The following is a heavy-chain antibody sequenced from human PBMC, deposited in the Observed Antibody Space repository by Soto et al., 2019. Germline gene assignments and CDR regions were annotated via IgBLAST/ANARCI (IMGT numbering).Heavy chain of an antibody. CDR2: IDLSDSYT. Sequence: PAEARMISWNGSWYISTSYRIRWVRQMPGKGLEWMGGIDLSDSYTNYSPSFQGHVTISADKSSSTAYLQWSSLKVSATAIYYCAILYSTAFDCRGQGSLVIVS. CDR3: AILYSTAFDC. J-gene: IGHJ5*01. D-gene: IGHD6-13*01. CDR1: WYISTSYR. V-gene: IGHV5-10-1*01.